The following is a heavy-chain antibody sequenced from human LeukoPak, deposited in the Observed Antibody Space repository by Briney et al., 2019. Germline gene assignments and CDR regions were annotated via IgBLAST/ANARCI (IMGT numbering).Heavy chain of an antibody. D-gene: IGHD6-19*01. J-gene: IGHJ4*02. CDR1: GGSISSYY. V-gene: IGHV4-59*08. CDR2: IYYSGST. Sequence: SETLSLTCTVSGGSISSYYWSWIRQPPGKGLEWIGYIYYSGSTNYNPSLKSRVTISVDTSKNQFSLKLSSVTAADTAVYYCARLDSSGWLYYFDYWGQGTLITVSS. CDR3: ARLDSSGWLYYFDY.